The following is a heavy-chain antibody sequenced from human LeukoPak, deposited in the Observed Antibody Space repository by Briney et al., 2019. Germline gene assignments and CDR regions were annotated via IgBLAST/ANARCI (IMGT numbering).Heavy chain of an antibody. D-gene: IGHD3-22*01. V-gene: IGHV4-61*05. CDR3: ARIFVRYDSSGYPYWYFDL. J-gene: IGHJ2*01. CDR1: GGSISSSSYY. Sequence: PSETLSLTCTVSGGSISSSSYYWGWIRQPPGKGLEWIGYIYYSGSTNYNPSLKSRVTISVDTSKNQFSLKLSSVTAADTAVYYCARIFVRYDSSGYPYWYFDLWGRGTLVTVSS. CDR2: IYYSGST.